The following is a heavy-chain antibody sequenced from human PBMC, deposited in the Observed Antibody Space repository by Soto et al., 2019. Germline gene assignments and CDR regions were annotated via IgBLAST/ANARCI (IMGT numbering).Heavy chain of an antibody. J-gene: IGHJ5*02. CDR1: GYTFTSSY. V-gene: IGHV1-46*01. D-gene: IGHD4-4*01. CDR2: LNPSGGST. Sequence: ASLTLSCKASGYTFTSSYMLWVVQSPRQLLEWMGILNPSGGSTSYAQKFQGRVTMTRDTSTSTVYMELSSLRSEDTAVYYCARDVVILDYSNHQPPSMDFDPWGQGTLVTVSS. CDR3: ARDVVILDYSNHQPPSMDFDP.